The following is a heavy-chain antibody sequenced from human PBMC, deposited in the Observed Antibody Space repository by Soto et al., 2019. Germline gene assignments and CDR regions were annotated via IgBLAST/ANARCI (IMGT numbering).Heavy chain of an antibody. CDR3: ARLVVPAAIGFYYYYYGMDV. J-gene: IGHJ6*02. D-gene: IGHD2-2*01. Sequence: TGGSLRLSCAASGFTFSSYSMNWVRQAPGKGLEWVSSISSSSYIYYADSVKGRFTISRDNAKNSLYLQMNSLRAEDTAVYYCARLVVPAAIGFYYYYYGMDVWGQGTTVTVSS. CDR2: ISSSSYI. V-gene: IGHV3-21*01. CDR1: GFTFSSYS.